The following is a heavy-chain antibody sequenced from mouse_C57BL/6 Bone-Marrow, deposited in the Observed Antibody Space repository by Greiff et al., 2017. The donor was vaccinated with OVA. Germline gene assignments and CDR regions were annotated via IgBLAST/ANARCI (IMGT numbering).Heavy chain of an antibody. CDR1: GFNIKDDY. CDR3: TLHYYGSPYFDY. J-gene: IGHJ2*01. CDR2: IDPENGDT. D-gene: IGHD1-1*01. V-gene: IGHV14-4*01. Sequence: VQLQQSGAELVRPGASVKLSCTASGFNIKDDYMHWVKQRPEQGLEWIGWIDPENGDTEYASKFQGKATITADTSSNTAHLQLSSLTSEDTAVYYCTLHYYGSPYFDYWGQGTTLTVSS.